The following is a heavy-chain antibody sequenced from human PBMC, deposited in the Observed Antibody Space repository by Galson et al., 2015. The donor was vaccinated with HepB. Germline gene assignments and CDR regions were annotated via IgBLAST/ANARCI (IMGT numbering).Heavy chain of an antibody. CDR1: GGTFSNFG. CDR3: RVVIVSYHYYGMDV. Sequence: SVKVSCKASGGTFSNFGFSWVRQAPGQGLEWMGGIIPIHGTVNYAQRFQGRVTITADESTSTAHMVMTRLRSEDTAVYYCRVVIVSYHYYGMDVWGQGTTVTVSS. CDR2: IIPIHGTV. V-gene: IGHV1-69*13. D-gene: IGHD3-3*01. J-gene: IGHJ6*02.